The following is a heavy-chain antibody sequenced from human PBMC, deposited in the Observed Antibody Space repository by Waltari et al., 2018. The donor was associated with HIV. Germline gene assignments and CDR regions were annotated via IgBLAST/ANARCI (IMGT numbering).Heavy chain of an antibody. CDR1: GVTFRKHG. V-gene: IGHV3-23*01. D-gene: IGHD1-1*01. CDR2: LSGSGGST. CDR3: AIQHNPLHNYYYGMDV. Sequence: EVQLLESGGGLVQPGGSLRLSCVASGVTFRKHGMTWVRQAPGKGLEWVSGLSGSGGSTHYADSVKGRFTISRDNSKDTLYLQMNTLRAEDTAVYYCAIQHNPLHNYYYGMDVWGQGTTVTVSS. J-gene: IGHJ6*02.